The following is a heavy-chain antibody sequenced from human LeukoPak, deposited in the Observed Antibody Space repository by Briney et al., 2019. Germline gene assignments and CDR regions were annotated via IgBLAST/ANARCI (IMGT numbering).Heavy chain of an antibody. CDR1: GYTFTSYG. CDR2: ISAYNGNT. CDR3: ARDSSYYDSIHFDY. V-gene: IGHV1-18*01. J-gene: IGHJ4*02. D-gene: IGHD3-22*01. Sequence: ASVKVSCKASGYTFTSYGISWVRQAPGQGLEWMGWISAYNGNTNYAQKLQGRVTMTTDTSTSTAYMELRSLRSDDTAVYYCARDSSYYDSIHFDYWGQGTLVTVSS.